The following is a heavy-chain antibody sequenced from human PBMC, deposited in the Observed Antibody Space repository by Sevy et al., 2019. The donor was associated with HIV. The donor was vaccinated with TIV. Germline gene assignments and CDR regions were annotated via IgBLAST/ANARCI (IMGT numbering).Heavy chain of an antibody. D-gene: IGHD2-8*02. CDR1: GFTFTYAW. Sequence: LSLTCAASGFTFTYAWMTWVRQAPGKGLERVGRIKSKADGGTIDYAAPVKGRFTISRDDSKNTLYLQMNSLKTEDTGVYYCSTDPIIVLLVTDGMDVWGQGTTVTVSS. CDR2: IKSKADGGTI. J-gene: IGHJ6*02. V-gene: IGHV3-15*01. CDR3: STDPIIVLLVTDGMDV.